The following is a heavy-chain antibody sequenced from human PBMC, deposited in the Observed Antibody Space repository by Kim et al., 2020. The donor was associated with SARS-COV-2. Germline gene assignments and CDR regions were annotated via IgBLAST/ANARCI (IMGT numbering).Heavy chain of an antibody. CDR1: GYTFTSYY. Sequence: ASVKVSCKASGYTFTSYYMHWVRQAPGQGLEWMGIINPSGGSTSYAQKFQGRVTMTRDTSTSTVYMELSSLRSEDTAVYYCARELPQSITMVPSITRRRSYYYYGMDVWGQGTTVTVSS. V-gene: IGHV1-46*01. J-gene: IGHJ6*02. CDR3: ARELPQSITMVPSITRRRSYYYYGMDV. CDR2: INPSGGST. D-gene: IGHD3-10*01.